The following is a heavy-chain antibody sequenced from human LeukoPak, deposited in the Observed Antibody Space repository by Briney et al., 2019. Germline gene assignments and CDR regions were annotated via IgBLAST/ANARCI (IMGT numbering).Heavy chain of an antibody. CDR3: ARGHLPYYDFWSGYYSNWFDP. Sequence: KSSETLSLTCAVYGGSFSGYYWSWIRQPPGKGLEWIGEINHSGSTNYNPSLKSRVTISVDTSKNQFSLKLSSVTAADTAVYYCARGHLPYYDFWSGYYSNWFDPWGQGTLVTVSS. V-gene: IGHV4-34*01. CDR2: INHSGST. J-gene: IGHJ5*02. CDR1: GGSFSGYY. D-gene: IGHD3-3*01.